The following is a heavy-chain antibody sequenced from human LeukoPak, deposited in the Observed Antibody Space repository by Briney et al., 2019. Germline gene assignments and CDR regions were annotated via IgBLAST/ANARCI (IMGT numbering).Heavy chain of an antibody. CDR2: IFHSGST. J-gene: IGHJ4*02. CDR1: GASFSTGHW. D-gene: IGHD4-17*01. CDR3: AREVGGDFDALDY. Sequence: SETLSLTCAVSGASFSTGHWWSWVRQPPGGGLQWIGEIFHSGSTNYNPSLKSRVTISVDKSKNQFSLTLTSVTAADTAVSFFAREVGGDFDALDYWGQGTLVTVSS. V-gene: IGHV4-4*02.